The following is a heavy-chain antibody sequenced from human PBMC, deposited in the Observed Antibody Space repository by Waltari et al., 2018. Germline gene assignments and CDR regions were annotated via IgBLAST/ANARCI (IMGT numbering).Heavy chain of an antibody. Sequence: QVQLVQSGAEVKKPGASVKVSCKVSGYALTELSIQWVRQAPGKGLEWMGGFDPEEGETIYAQKFQGRVTMTEDTSTETAYMELSSLRFEDTAVYYCATDVTILQLDYWGQGTLVIVSS. V-gene: IGHV1-24*01. CDR2: FDPEEGET. J-gene: IGHJ4*02. CDR3: ATDVTILQLDY. CDR1: GYALTELS. D-gene: IGHD3-3*01.